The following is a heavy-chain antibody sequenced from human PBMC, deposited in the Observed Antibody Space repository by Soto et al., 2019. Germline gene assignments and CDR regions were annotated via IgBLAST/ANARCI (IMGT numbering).Heavy chain of an antibody. CDR3: AKDRKVPSSTGDEEAFDI. CDR1: GFTFSSYA. CDR2: ISGSGGST. V-gene: IGHV3-23*01. D-gene: IGHD7-27*01. Sequence: GGSLRLSCAASGFTFSSYAMSWVRQAPGKGLEWVSAISGSGGSTYYADSVKGRFTISRDNSKNTLYLQMNSLRAEDTAVYYCAKDRKVPSSTGDEEAFDIWGQGTMVTVSS. J-gene: IGHJ3*02.